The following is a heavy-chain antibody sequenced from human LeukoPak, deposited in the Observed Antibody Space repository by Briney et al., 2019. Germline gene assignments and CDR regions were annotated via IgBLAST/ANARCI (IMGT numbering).Heavy chain of an antibody. CDR1: GFTFSSYG. V-gene: IGHV3-33*01. D-gene: IGHD1-26*01. CDR2: IWYDGSNK. CDR3: ARAIRSGSYMSDY. Sequence: PGGSLRLSCAASGFTFSSYGMHWVRQAPGKGLEWVAVIWYDGSNKYYADSVKGRFTISRDNSKNTLYLQMNSLRAEDTAVYYCARAIRSGSYMSDYWGQGTLVTVSS. J-gene: IGHJ4*02.